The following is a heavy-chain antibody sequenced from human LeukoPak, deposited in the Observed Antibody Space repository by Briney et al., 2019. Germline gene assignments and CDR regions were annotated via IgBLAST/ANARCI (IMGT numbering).Heavy chain of an antibody. V-gene: IGHV1-2*06. CDR1: GYTFTGYY. Sequence: ASVKVSCKASGYTFTGYYMHWVRQAPGQGLEWMGRINPNSGGTNYAQKFQGRVTMTRDTSISTAYMELSRLRSDDTAVYYCALLSKLWFGELLDYWGQGTLVTASS. CDR2: INPNSGGT. D-gene: IGHD3-10*01. CDR3: ALLSKLWFGELLDY. J-gene: IGHJ4*02.